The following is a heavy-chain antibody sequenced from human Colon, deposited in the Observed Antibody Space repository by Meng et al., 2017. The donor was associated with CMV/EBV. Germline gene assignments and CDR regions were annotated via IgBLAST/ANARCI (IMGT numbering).Heavy chain of an antibody. V-gene: IGHV3-11*01. D-gene: IGHD3-10*01. CDR1: GFPLSDYY. J-gene: IGHJ6*02. Sequence: GESLKISCTASGFPLSDYYIKWIRQAPGQGLEYVAYISTTGSTVYYADSVMGRLTISRDNINNVVSLHMTSLRGDDAGVYYCARGNTGGDYYFYGMDLWGQGTTVTVSS. CDR2: ISTTGSTV. CDR3: ARGNTGGDYYFYGMDL.